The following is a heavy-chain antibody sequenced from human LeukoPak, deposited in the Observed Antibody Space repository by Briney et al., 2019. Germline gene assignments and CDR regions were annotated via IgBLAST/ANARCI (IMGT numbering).Heavy chain of an antibody. Sequence: PGRSLSFSGAGSGFTFSTYVMHWVRQAAGKGLKWVAVIWYDGRNKYYADSVKGRFTISRDNSKNTLYLQMNSLRAEDTAVYYCVREASPTRIGRTDYWGQGTLVTVSS. CDR1: GFTFSTYV. D-gene: IGHD2-15*01. CDR2: IWYDGRNK. V-gene: IGHV3-33*01. J-gene: IGHJ4*02. CDR3: VREASPTRIGRTDY.